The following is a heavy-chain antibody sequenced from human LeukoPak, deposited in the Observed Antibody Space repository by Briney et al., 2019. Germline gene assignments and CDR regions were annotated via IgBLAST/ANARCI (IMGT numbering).Heavy chain of an antibody. J-gene: IGHJ4*02. CDR2: ISYDGSNK. V-gene: IGHV3-30*18. Sequence: PGRSLRLSCAASGFTFSSYGMHRVRQAPGKGLEWVAVISYDGSNKYYADSVKGRFTISRDNSKNTLYLQMNSLRAEDTAVYYCAKDRGRAHDYWGQGTLVTVSS. CDR3: AKDRGRAHDY. D-gene: IGHD5-12*01. CDR1: GFTFSSYG.